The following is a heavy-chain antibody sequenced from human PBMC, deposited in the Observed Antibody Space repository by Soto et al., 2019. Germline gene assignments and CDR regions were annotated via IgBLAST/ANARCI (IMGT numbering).Heavy chain of an antibody. CDR1: GFTFSSYA. D-gene: IGHD6-25*01. J-gene: IGHJ6*02. Sequence: PGGSLRLSCAASGFTFSSYAMHWVHQAPGKGLEWVAVISYDGSNKYYADSVKGRFTISRDNSKNTLYLQMNSLRAEDTAVYYCARGGRLYYYYGMDVWGQGTTVTVSS. V-gene: IGHV3-30-3*01. CDR3: ARGGRLYYYYGMDV. CDR2: ISYDGSNK.